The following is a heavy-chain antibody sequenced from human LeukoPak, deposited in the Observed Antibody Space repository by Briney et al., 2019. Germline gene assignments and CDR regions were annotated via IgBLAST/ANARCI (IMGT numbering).Heavy chain of an antibody. CDR2: INPSGSST. CDR1: GYSFTSHY. J-gene: IGHJ5*02. Sequence: ASVKVSCKASGYSFTSHYMHWVRQAPGQGLEWLGLINPSGSSTLYAQKFQGRVTMTRDMSTTTDYMELSSLRSEDTAVYYCARDNSGGNVAGWSAPWGQGTLVTVSS. V-gene: IGHV1-46*01. CDR3: ARDNSGGNVAGWSAP. D-gene: IGHD3-10*01.